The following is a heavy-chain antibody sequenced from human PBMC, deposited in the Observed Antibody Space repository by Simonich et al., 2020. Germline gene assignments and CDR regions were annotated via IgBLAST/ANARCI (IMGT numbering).Heavy chain of an antibody. D-gene: IGHD1-1*01. Sequence: QVQLQQWGAGLLKPSETLSLTCAVYGGSFSGYYWSWILQPPGKGLEWIGEINHSESNNYNPSLKSRVTISVDTSKNQFSLKLSSVTAADTAVYYCARGKGWKNAFDIWGQGTMVTVSS. V-gene: IGHV4-34*01. CDR1: GGSFSGYY. CDR3: ARGKGWKNAFDI. CDR2: INHSESN. J-gene: IGHJ3*02.